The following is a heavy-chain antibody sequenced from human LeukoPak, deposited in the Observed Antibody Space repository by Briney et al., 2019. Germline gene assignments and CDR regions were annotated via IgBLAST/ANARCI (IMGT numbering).Heavy chain of an antibody. J-gene: IGHJ5*02. CDR2: INHSGST. V-gene: IGHV4-34*01. D-gene: IGHD3-22*01. CDR1: GGTFSDYC. Sequence: SEPLSLTCAAYGGTFSDYCWSWIRQPPGKGLEWIGKINHSGSTNYNLSLKSRVTITVNTSKNQFSLKLSAVTAAETAVYYCARSSLIVVIIPCDWFDPLGQGTLVTVSS. CDR3: ARSSLIVVIIPCDWFDP.